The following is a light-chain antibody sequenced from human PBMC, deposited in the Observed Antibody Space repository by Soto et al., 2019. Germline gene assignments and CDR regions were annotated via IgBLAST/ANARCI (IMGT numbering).Light chain of an antibody. J-gene: IGKJ1*01. V-gene: IGKV3-20*01. CDR2: GAS. CDR3: QQYGRSPRT. Sequence: EIVLTQSPGTLSLSPGERATLSCRASQSISSGYLAWYQQKPGQAPRLLIYGASSRAAGIPDRFSGSGSGTDFTRKVSILEPEYFAVYYCQQYGRSPRTFGQGAKVEIK. CDR1: QSISSGY.